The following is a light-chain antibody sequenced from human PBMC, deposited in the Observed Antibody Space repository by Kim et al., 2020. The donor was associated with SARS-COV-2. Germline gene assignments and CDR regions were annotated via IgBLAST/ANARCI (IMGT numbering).Light chain of an antibody. CDR3: QQYDSSQFT. V-gene: IGKV3-20*01. J-gene: IGKJ3*01. Sequence: SPGERATLSCRASQSVDSIYLAWYQQKPGQAPRLLIYGASNRATGIPDRFSGSGSGTDFTLTISRLEPEDFAVYYCQQYDSSQFTFGPGTKVDIK. CDR2: GAS. CDR1: QSVDSIY.